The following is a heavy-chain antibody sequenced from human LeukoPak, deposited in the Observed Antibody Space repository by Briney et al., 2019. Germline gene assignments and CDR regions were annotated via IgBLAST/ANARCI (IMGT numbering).Heavy chain of an antibody. J-gene: IGHJ4*02. V-gene: IGHV3-33*06. CDR1: GFTFSNYG. CDR2: IWYDGSIK. Sequence: PGGSLRLSCAASGFTFSNYGMHWVRQAPGKGLEWVTIIWYDGSIKHYTDSVKGRFTISRDNSKNTLYLQMNSLRAEDTAVFFFAKDYPPQYTFFNYWGGGTLATV. CDR3: AKDYPPQYTFFNY. D-gene: IGHD2/OR15-2a*01.